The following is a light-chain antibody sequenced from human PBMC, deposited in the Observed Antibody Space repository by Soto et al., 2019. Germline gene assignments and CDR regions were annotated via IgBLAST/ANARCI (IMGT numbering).Light chain of an antibody. Sequence: QPVLTQPPSVSGAPGQRVTISCTGSSSNIGAGYDVHWYQQLPGTAPKLPIYGNSNRPSGVPDRFSGSKSGTSASLAITGLQAEDEADYYCQSYDSSLSGGVFGGGTKLTVL. J-gene: IGLJ3*02. CDR2: GNS. CDR1: SSNIGAGYD. CDR3: QSYDSSLSGGV. V-gene: IGLV1-40*01.